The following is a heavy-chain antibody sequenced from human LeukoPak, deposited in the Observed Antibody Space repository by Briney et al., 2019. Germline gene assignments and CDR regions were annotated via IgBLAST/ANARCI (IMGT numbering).Heavy chain of an antibody. J-gene: IGHJ3*02. CDR3: ARVIVGATRGAFDI. Sequence: SETLSLTCTVSGGSISSSSYYWGWIRQPPGKGLEWIGSIYYSGSTNYNPSLKSRVTISVDTSKNQFSLKLSSVTAADTAVYYCARVIVGATRGAFDIWGQGTMVTVSS. V-gene: IGHV4-39*07. CDR2: IYYSGST. CDR1: GGSISSSSYY. D-gene: IGHD1-26*01.